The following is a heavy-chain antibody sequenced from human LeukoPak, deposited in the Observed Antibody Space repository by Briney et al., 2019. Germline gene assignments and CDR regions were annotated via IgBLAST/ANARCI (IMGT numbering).Heavy chain of an antibody. Sequence: ASVKVSCKTSGYMFIAYAIHWVRQAPGQGLEWMGWINPNSGGTNYAQKSQGRVIMTRDTSTRTVYMELSRPTSGDTAVYYCARDPLVGATTEFDYWGQGTLVTVSS. D-gene: IGHD1-26*01. CDR3: ARDPLVGATTEFDY. CDR1: GYMFIAYA. V-gene: IGHV1-2*02. J-gene: IGHJ4*02. CDR2: INPNSGGT.